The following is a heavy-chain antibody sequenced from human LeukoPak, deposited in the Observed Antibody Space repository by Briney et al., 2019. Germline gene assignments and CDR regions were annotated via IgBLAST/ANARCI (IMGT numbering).Heavy chain of an antibody. CDR3: ARGMFNNSGNYYYFYYALAV. Sequence: GASVKVSCKASGYTFTSYHIDWVRQAPGQGPEWMGWMNAKSGHTGYAQNLEGRVTMTRDTSTNTAYMELRGLRSEDTAVYFCARGMFNNSGNYYYFYYALAVGGKGPTVTVPS. CDR2: MNAKSGHT. J-gene: IGHJ6*04. CDR1: GYTFTSYH. D-gene: IGHD3-22*01. V-gene: IGHV1-8*01.